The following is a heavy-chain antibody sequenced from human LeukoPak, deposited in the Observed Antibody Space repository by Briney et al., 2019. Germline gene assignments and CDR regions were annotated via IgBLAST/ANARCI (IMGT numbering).Heavy chain of an antibody. Sequence: GGSLGLSCETSGFSVRSHWMSWVRQAPGKGLEWVANINQDGSEMHYVDSVKGRITVSRDNTKNSMYLQMNSLRAEDTAVYYCARDHTAPTIIWDCWGQGTLVTVSS. CDR3: ARDHTAPTIIWDC. D-gene: IGHD3/OR15-3a*01. V-gene: IGHV3-7*01. CDR1: GFSVRSHW. CDR2: INQDGSEM. J-gene: IGHJ4*02.